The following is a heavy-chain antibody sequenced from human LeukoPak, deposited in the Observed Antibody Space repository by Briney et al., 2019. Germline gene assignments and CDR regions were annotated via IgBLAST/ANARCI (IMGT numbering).Heavy chain of an antibody. CDR3: ARGAVVPAASHYDVLTSYQDFDF. CDR1: GYVLTRHY. V-gene: IGHV1-46*01. CDR2: INPSSRST. D-gene: IGHD3-9*01. Sequence: ASVTASCMASGYVLTRHYIHWVRQAPGQGLEWMGIINPSSRSTNYAQKFQGRLTMTRDMSARVVYMELNSLTSDDTAVYYCARGAVVPAASHYDVLTSYQDFDFWGQGALVTVSS. J-gene: IGHJ4*02.